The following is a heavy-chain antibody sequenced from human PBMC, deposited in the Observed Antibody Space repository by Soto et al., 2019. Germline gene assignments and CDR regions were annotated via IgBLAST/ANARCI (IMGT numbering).Heavy chain of an antibody. CDR1: GFTFSSYA. CDR2: ISGSGGST. CDR3: AKGSTRQVAVAGYYFDY. D-gene: IGHD6-19*01. V-gene: IGHV3-23*01. J-gene: IGHJ4*02. Sequence: PVGSLRLSGAASGFTFSSYAMSWVRQAPGKGLEWVSAISGSGGSTYYADSVKGRFTISRDNSKNTLYLQMNSLRAEDTAVYYCAKGSTRQVAVAGYYFDYWGQGTLVTVSS.